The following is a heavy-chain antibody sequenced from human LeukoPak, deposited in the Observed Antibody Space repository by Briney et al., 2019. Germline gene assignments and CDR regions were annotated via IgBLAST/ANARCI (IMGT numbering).Heavy chain of an antibody. CDR1: GFTFSSYA. J-gene: IGHJ4*02. CDR3: ARDPDSSGWPDY. Sequence: GGSLRLSCAASGFTFSSYAMHWVRQAPGKGLEYVSAISSNGGSTYYANSVKGRFTISRDNSKNTLYLQMGSLRAEDMAVYYCARDPDSSGWPDYWGQGTLVTVSS. D-gene: IGHD6-19*01. CDR2: ISSNGGST. V-gene: IGHV3-64*01.